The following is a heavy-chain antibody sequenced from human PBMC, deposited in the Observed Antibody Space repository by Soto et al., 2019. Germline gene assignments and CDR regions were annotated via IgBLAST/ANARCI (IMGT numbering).Heavy chain of an antibody. D-gene: IGHD6-13*01. V-gene: IGHV1-69*13. Sequence: SVKVSCKASGGTFSSYRINWVRQAPGQGLEWVGGIVPIYRTADYAQKFQGRVTITADESARTSYMELRSPKSQDTAVYYCVRDSGAKLSSSWGQGTLVTVSS. CDR3: VRDSGAKLSSS. CDR1: GGTFSSYR. CDR2: IVPIYRTA. J-gene: IGHJ4*02.